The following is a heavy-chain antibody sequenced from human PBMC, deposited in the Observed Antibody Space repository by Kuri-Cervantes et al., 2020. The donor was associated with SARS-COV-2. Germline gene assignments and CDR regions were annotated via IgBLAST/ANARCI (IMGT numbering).Heavy chain of an antibody. V-gene: IGHV3-74*01. CDR2: INPDGSYT. Sequence: GGSLRLSCAASGFTFSGHWIHWVRQAPGKGLVWVSRINPDGSYTDNADSVEGRFTLSRDNAKNMLFLQMNSLRAEDTAVYYCVRDGDHWNFDYWGQGTLVTVSS. CDR3: VRDGDHWNFDY. D-gene: IGHD1-1*01. J-gene: IGHJ4*02. CDR1: GFTFSGHW.